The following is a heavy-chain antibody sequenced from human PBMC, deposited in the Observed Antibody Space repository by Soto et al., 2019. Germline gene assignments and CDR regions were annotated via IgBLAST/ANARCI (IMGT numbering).Heavy chain of an antibody. D-gene: IGHD4-17*01. CDR3: ARSTNDYGDRH. CDR2: MNPNSGNT. V-gene: IGHV1-8*01. J-gene: IGHJ4*02. Sequence: QVQLVQSGAEVKKPGASVKVSCTVSGYTFTSYDNNWVRQATGQGVEGMGRMNPNSGNTGYEQKCKGRVTMTRNTSLSTAYMELSSLRAEDTAVYYCARSTNDYGDRHWGQGTLVTVSS. CDR1: GYTFTSYD.